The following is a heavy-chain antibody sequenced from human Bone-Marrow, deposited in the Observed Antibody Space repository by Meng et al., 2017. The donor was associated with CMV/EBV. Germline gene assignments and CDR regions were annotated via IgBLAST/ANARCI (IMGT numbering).Heavy chain of an antibody. CDR1: GFTVSNNY. D-gene: IGHD4-11*01. CDR2: IYTGGTT. V-gene: IGHV3-66*02. CDR3: VRMQDYNNYGVY. J-gene: IGHJ4*02. Sequence: GESLKISCAASGFTVSNNYMSWVRQAPGKGLEWVSVIYTGGTTYYADSVKGRFTISRDDSRNTLYLQMNSLRAEDTAVYYCVRMQDYNNYGVYWGQGTRVTVSS.